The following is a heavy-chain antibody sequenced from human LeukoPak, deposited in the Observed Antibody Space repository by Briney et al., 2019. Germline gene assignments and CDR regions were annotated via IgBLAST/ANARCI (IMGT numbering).Heavy chain of an antibody. CDR2: ISGSGDSA. J-gene: IGHJ4*02. CDR1: GFTFNHYG. Sequence: GGSLRLSCVASGFTFNHYGMNWVRQAPGKGLEWVSIISGSGDSAFYADSVKGRFTISRDNSKNTLYLQMNSLRAEDTAIYYCAQKRGGYTPFDYWSQGTLVTVSS. CDR3: AQKRGGYTPFDY. V-gene: IGHV3-23*01. D-gene: IGHD5-12*01.